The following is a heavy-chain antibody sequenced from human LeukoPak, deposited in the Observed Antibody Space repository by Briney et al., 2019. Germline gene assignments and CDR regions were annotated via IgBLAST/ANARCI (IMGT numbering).Heavy chain of an antibody. Sequence: PGGSLRLSCAASGFTFSSYGMHWVRQSPGKGLEWVAVIWYDGSNKYYADSVKGRFTISRDNSKNTLYLQMNSLRAEDTAVYYCAKDGKYYDFWSGSGNYYYMDVWGKGTTVNVSS. D-gene: IGHD3-3*01. J-gene: IGHJ6*03. CDR2: IWYDGSNK. V-gene: IGHV3-33*06. CDR1: GFTFSSYG. CDR3: AKDGKYYDFWSGSGNYYYMDV.